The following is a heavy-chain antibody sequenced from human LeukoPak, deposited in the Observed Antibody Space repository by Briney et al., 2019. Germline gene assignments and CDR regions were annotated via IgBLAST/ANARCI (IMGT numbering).Heavy chain of an antibody. Sequence: SETLSLTCTVSGGSISSSSYYWGWIRQPPGKGLEWIGSIYYSGSTYYNPSLKSRVTISVDTSKNQFSLKLSSVTAADTAVYYCARDRGAVAGLYYYYGMDVWGQGTTVTVSS. J-gene: IGHJ6*02. V-gene: IGHV4-39*07. D-gene: IGHD6-19*01. CDR2: IYYSGST. CDR3: ARDRGAVAGLYYYYGMDV. CDR1: GGSISSSSYY.